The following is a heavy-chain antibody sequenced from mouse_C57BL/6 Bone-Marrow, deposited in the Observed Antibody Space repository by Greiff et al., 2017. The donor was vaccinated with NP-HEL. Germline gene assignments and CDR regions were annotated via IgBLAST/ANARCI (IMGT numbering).Heavy chain of an antibody. CDR3: ARKGWDYYFDY. J-gene: IGHJ2*01. CDR2: IYPSDSET. Sequence: QGHLQQPGVERGRRGSSVRLSCKASGYTFTSYWMDWVKQRPGQGLEWIGNIYPSDSETHYNQKFKDKATLTVDKSSSTAYMQLSSLTSEDSAVYYCARKGWDYYFDYWGQGTTLTVSS. D-gene: IGHD3-3*01. CDR1: GYTFTSYW. V-gene: IGHV1-61*01.